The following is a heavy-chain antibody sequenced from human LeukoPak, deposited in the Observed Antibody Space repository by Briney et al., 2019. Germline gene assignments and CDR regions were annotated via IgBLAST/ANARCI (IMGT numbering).Heavy chain of an antibody. Sequence: GGSLRLSCAASGFTFSSYAMTWVRQAPGKGLEWVSAISGSGGTSYYADSVKGRFTISRDNSKNTLYLQINSLRAEDTALYYCAKDLRGYSYSFDCWGQGTLVTVSS. J-gene: IGHJ4*02. V-gene: IGHV3-23*01. CDR1: GFTFSSYA. CDR2: ISGSGGTS. D-gene: IGHD5-18*01. CDR3: AKDLRGYSYSFDC.